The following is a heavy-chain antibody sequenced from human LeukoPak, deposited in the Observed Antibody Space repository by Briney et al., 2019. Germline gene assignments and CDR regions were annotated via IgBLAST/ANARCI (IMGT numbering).Heavy chain of an antibody. J-gene: IGHJ4*01. CDR3: XRGSRYYDSSXTEGGADY. V-gene: IGHV3-7*01. Sequence: PGGSLRLSCAASGFTFSSYWMXXXXQAPGKXLXXXXXXXXXXSXXXXXXSVKGRXXXXXXXAKNSLYLQMNSLRAEDTAVYYCXRGSRYYDSSXTEGGADYWGHGTLVTVSS. D-gene: IGHD3-22*01. CDR2: XXXXXSXX. CDR1: GFTFSSYW.